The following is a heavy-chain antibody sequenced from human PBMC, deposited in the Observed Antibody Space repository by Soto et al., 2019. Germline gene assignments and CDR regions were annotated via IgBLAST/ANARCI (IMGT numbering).Heavy chain of an antibody. CDR3: AKDPPSPWTANWVDP. CDR2: ISSSGDSR. CDR1: GFNFNTFA. J-gene: IGHJ5*02. Sequence: EEQVSESGGGLVQSGGSLRLSCAASGFNFNTFAMSWIRQAPGKGLEWVSHISSSGDSRDDADYVRGRFTISRDNSKNVLFLQMNSLRADDTATYYCAKDPPSPWTANWVDPWGKGTLVTVSS. D-gene: IGHD5-12*01. V-gene: IGHV3-23*01.